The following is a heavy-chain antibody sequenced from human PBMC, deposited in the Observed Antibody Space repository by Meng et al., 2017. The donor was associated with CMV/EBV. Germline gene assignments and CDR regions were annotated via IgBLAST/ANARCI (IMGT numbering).Heavy chain of an antibody. Sequence: GGSLRLSCAASGFTFSSYWMSWIRQAPGKGLEWVANIKQDGSEKYYVESVKGRFTISRDNAKNSLYLQMNSLRAEDTAVYYCARGNNYDFWSGDAFDIWGQGTMVTVSS. J-gene: IGHJ3*02. V-gene: IGHV3-7*01. CDR1: GFTFSSYW. CDR3: ARGNNYDFWSGDAFDI. CDR2: IKQDGSEK. D-gene: IGHD3-3*01.